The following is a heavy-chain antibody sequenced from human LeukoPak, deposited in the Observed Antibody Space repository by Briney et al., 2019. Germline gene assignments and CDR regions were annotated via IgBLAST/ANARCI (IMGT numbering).Heavy chain of an antibody. CDR1: GFTFSSYA. D-gene: IGHD3-10*01. Sequence: GGSLRLSCAASGFTFSSYAMSWVRQAPGKGLEWVSAISGSGGSTYYADSVKGRFTISRDNSKNTLYLQMNSLRAEDTAVYYCAKAPSLLWFGELSYYYYYMDVWGKGTTVTVSS. J-gene: IGHJ6*03. CDR3: AKAPSLLWFGELSYYYYYMDV. V-gene: IGHV3-23*01. CDR2: ISGSGGST.